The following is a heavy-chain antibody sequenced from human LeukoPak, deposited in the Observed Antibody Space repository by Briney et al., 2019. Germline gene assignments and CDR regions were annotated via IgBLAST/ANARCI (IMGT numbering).Heavy chain of an antibody. D-gene: IGHD1-26*01. CDR3: ARTRDSGSYRGTPYYYYGMDV. CDR1: GGTFSSYA. V-gene: IGHV1-69*01. J-gene: IGHJ6*02. Sequence: GSSVKVSCKASGGTFSSYAISWVRQAPGQGLEWMGGIIPIFGTANYAQKFQGRVTITADESTSTAYMELSSLRSEDTAVYYCARTRDSGSYRGTPYYYYGMDVWGQGTTVTVSS. CDR2: IIPIFGTA.